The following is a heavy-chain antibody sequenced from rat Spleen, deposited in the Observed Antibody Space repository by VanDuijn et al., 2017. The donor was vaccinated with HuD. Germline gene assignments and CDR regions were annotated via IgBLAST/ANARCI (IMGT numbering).Heavy chain of an antibody. CDR3: ARDRGVTMMVPLMDA. D-gene: IGHD1-12*03. CDR2: IWTGGTT. V-gene: IGHV2-43*01. CDR1: GFSLTNYH. J-gene: IGHJ4*01. Sequence: QVQLKESGPGLVQPSQTLSLTCTVSGFSLTNYHVGWVRQSPGKGLEWMGVIWTGGTTAYHSSFNPRLSISRDISKSQVFLKMNSLQTEDTATYYCARDRGVTMMVPLMDAWGQGTSVTVSS.